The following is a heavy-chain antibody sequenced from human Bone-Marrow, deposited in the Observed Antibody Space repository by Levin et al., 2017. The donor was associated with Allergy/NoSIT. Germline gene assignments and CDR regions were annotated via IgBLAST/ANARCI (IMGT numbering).Heavy chain of an antibody. J-gene: IGHJ6*03. Sequence: GASVKVSCKASGHTFSTYAMHWVRQAPGQRLEWMGWINAGNGNIKYSQKFQGRVTITRDTSARTVYMELSSLRSEDTAVYYCGKEGKYSYFMDVWGKGTSVTVSS. V-gene: IGHV1-3*01. CDR2: INAGNGNI. D-gene: IGHD2/OR15-2a*01. CDR1: GHTFSTYA. CDR3: GKEGKYSYFMDV.